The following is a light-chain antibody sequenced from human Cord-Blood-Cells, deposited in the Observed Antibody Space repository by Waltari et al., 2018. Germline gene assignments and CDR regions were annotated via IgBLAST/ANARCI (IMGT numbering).Light chain of an antibody. Sequence: QSSLTQPASVSGSPGQSLTISCTGTSSDVGSYNLVSWYQKHPGKAPKLMIYEGSKRPSGVSNLCSDSKSGNTASLTISGLQAEDEADYYCCSYAGSSTVFGGGTKLTVL. CDR1: SSDVGSYNL. CDR3: CSYAGSSTV. J-gene: IGLJ3*02. V-gene: IGLV2-23*01. CDR2: EGS.